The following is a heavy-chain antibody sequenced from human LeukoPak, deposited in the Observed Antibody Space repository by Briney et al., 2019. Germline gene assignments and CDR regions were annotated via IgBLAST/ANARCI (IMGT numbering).Heavy chain of an antibody. CDR3: ARDSAAHGGY. D-gene: IGHD6-25*01. CDR1: EFNFRNYW. CDR2: IKQDGSDK. Sequence: GGSLRLSCVVSEFNFRNYWMSWVRQTPGKGLEWVANIKQDGSDKYYVDSVKGRFIISRDNAKNSLYLQMNSLRDEDTAVYYCARDSAAHGGYWGQGTPVTVSS. V-gene: IGHV3-7*03. J-gene: IGHJ4*02.